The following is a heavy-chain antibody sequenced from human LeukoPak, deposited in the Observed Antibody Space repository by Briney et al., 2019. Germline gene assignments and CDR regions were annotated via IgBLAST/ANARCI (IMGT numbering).Heavy chain of an antibody. V-gene: IGHV3-30*03. CDR2: ISYDGSNK. J-gene: IGHJ3*02. CDR3: AREVSTGSSWYRDAFDI. CDR1: GFSFSSYW. D-gene: IGHD6-13*01. Sequence: GGSLRLSCAASGFSFSSYWMSWVRQAPGKGLEWVAVISYDGSNKYYADSVKGRFTISRDNSKNTLYLQMNSLRAEDTAVYYCAREVSTGSSWYRDAFDIWGQGTMVTVSS.